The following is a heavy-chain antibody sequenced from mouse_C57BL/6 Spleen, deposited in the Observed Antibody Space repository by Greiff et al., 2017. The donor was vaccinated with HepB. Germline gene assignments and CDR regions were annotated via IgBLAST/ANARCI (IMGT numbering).Heavy chain of an antibody. J-gene: IGHJ4*01. CDR3: ARDEERIIKGYAMDY. CDR1: GYTFTSYG. V-gene: IGHV1-81*01. Sequence: QVQLQQSGAELARPGASVKLSCKASGYTFTSYGISWVKQRTGKGLEWIGEIYPRSGNTYYNEKFKGKATLTADKSSSTAYMELRSLTSEDSAVYFCARDEERIIKGYAMDYWGQGTSVTVSS. CDR2: IYPRSGNT.